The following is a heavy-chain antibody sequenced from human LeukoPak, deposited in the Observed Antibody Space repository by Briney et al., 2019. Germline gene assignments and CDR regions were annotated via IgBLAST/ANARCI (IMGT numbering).Heavy chain of an antibody. D-gene: IGHD2-15*01. V-gene: IGHV3-21*01. Sequence: GGSLRLSCAASGFTFSSYSMNWVRQAPGKGLEWVSSISSSSSYIYYADSVKGRFTISRDNAKNSLYLQMNSLRAEDTAVYYCARPLAGGQNYGMDVWGQGTTVTVSS. CDR1: GFTFSSYS. CDR3: ARPLAGGQNYGMDV. J-gene: IGHJ6*02. CDR2: ISSSSSYI.